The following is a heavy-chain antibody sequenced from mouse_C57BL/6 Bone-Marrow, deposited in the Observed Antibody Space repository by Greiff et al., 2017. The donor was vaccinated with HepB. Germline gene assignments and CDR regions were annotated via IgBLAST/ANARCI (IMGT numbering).Heavy chain of an antibody. D-gene: IGHD1-1*01. J-gene: IGHJ1*03. CDR1: GYTFTSYT. Sequence: QVQLQQSGAELARPGASVKMSCKASGYTFTSYTMHWVKQRPGQGLEWIGYINPSSGYTKYNQKFKDKATLTADKSSSTAYMQLSSLTSGDSAVYYCARRGFYYGSSYWYFDVWGTGTTVTVSS. CDR2: INPSSGYT. CDR3: ARRGFYYGSSYWYFDV. V-gene: IGHV1-4*01.